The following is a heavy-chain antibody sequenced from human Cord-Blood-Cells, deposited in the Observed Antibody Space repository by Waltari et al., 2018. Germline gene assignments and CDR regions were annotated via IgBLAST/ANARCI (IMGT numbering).Heavy chain of an antibody. D-gene: IGHD2-2*01. CDR3: ARDLSPVGWFDP. V-gene: IGHV3-74*01. Sequence: WVRQAPGKGLVWVSRINSDGSSTSYADSVKGRFTISRDNAKNTLYLQMNSLRAEDTAVYYCARDLSPVGWFDPWGQGTLVTVSS. J-gene: IGHJ5*02. CDR2: INSDGSST.